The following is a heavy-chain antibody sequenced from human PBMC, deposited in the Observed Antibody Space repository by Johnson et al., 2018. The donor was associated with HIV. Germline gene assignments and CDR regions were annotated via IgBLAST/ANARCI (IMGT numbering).Heavy chain of an antibody. CDR3: ARGLHTGYCSGGSCYGARAFDI. Sequence: QVQLVESGGGVVRPGGSLRLSCAASGFIFDDYGMSWVRQAPGKGLEWVAVIWYDGSNKYYADSVKGRFTISRDNSKNTLYLQMNSLSAEDTAVYYCARGLHTGYCSGGSCYGARAFDIWGQGTMVTVSS. CDR1: GFIFDDYG. J-gene: IGHJ3*02. V-gene: IGHV3-33*08. D-gene: IGHD2-15*01. CDR2: IWYDGSNK.